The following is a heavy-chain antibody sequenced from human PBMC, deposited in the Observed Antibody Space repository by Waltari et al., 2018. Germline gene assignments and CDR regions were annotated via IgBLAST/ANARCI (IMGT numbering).Heavy chain of an antibody. CDR3: GRIAFGDDGGYFQH. Sequence: QLQLQESGPGLVKPSETLSLTCTVSGGSISTNYNWGWIRQPPGKGLEWMGNMQYRGSTFYNPSRKSRVTISLDTSKNQFSRRLSSVGAADTAVYFCGRIAFGDDGGYFQHWGQGTLVTVSS. J-gene: IGHJ1*01. V-gene: IGHV4-39*01. CDR1: GGSISTNYN. CDR2: MQYRGST. D-gene: IGHD4-17*01.